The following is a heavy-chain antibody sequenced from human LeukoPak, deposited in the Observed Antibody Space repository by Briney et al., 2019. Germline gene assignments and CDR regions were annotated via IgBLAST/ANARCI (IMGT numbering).Heavy chain of an antibody. V-gene: IGHV4-61*08. CDR2: IYYSGST. D-gene: IGHD3-3*01. J-gene: IGHJ4*02. Sequence: SETLSLTCTVSGGSISSGDHYWSWIRQPPGKGLEWIGYIYYSGSTNYNPSLKSRVTISVDTSKNQFSLKLSSVTAADTAVYYCARVDFWSGFNFDYWGQGTLVTVSS. CDR1: GGSISSGDHY. CDR3: ARVDFWSGFNFDY.